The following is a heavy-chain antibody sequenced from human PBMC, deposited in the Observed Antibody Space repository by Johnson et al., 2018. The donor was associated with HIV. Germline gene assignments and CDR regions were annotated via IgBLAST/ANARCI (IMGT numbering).Heavy chain of an antibody. CDR1: GFPFSRFV. D-gene: IGHD3-22*01. CDR3: ARGGVGRYDSSASPQRAFDI. J-gene: IGHJ3*02. V-gene: IGHV3-23*04. Sequence: MQLVESGGGLVQPGGSLSLSCAGSGFPFSRFVMTWVRQAPGKGLEWVSAITIDGDDTNYADSVKGRVPISRTNSKNTLYLQMARLRAEDTAVYYCARGGVGRYDSSASPQRAFDIWGQGTMVTVSS. CDR2: ITIDGDDT.